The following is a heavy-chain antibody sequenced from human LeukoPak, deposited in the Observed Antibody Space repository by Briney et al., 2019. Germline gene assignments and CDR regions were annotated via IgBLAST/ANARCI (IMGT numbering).Heavy chain of an antibody. Sequence: SETLSLTCAVYGGSFSGYYWSWIRQPPGKGLEWIGEINHSGSTNYNPSLKSRVTISVDTSKNQFSLKLSSVTAADTAVYYCARRKRRSTMVRGVITPFDYWGQGTLVTVSS. CDR1: GGSFSGYY. V-gene: IGHV4-34*01. D-gene: IGHD3-10*01. J-gene: IGHJ4*02. CDR2: INHSGST. CDR3: ARRKRRSTMVRGVITPFDY.